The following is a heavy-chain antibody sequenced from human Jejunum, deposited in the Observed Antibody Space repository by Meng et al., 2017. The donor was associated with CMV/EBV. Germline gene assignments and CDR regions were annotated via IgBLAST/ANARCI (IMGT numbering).Heavy chain of an antibody. D-gene: IGHD3-3*01. J-gene: IGHJ6*02. V-gene: IGHV3-48*03. Sequence: FSSYEMPWVRQAPGKGLEWFSSISSGSAIIYYADSVKGRFTISRDNAKSSLYLQMNSLRAEDTAVYYCARVRSTSFGVIIYALDVWGQGTTVTVSS. CDR2: ISSGSAII. CDR3: ARVRSTSFGVIIYALDV. CDR1: FSSYE.